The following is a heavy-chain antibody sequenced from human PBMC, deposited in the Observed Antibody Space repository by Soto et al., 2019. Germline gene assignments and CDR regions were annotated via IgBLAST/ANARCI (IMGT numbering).Heavy chain of an antibody. CDR2: IFSNDEK. V-gene: IGHV2-26*01. D-gene: IGHD3-9*01. CDR1: GFSLFNTRVG. Sequence: QVTLKESGPMLVRPTETLTLACTVSGFSLFNTRVGVTWIRQPPGKALEWLAHIFSNDEKSYNTYLKTRLTISKDTSKSQVVLGMANVDPGDTATYFCARIGPDYYDIFTGQSIYFDYWGQGTLVTVSS. CDR3: ARIGPDYYDIFTGQSIYFDY. J-gene: IGHJ4*02.